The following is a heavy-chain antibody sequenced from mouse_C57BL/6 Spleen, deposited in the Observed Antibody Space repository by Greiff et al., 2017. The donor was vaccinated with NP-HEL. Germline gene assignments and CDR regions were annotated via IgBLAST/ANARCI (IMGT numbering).Heavy chain of an antibody. D-gene: IGHD2-3*01. CDR2: INPNNGGT. CDR3: ARSLYDGYYSWYFDV. Sequence: EVQLQQSGPELVKPGASVKMSCKASGYTFTDYNMHWVKQSHGKSLEWIGYINPNNGGTSYNQKFKGKATLTVNKSSSTAYMELRSLTSEESAVYYCARSLYDGYYSWYFDVWGTGTTVTVSS. CDR1: GYTFTDYN. V-gene: IGHV1-22*01. J-gene: IGHJ1*03.